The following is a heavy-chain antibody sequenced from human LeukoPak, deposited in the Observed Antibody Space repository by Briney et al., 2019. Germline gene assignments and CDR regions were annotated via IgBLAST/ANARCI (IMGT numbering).Heavy chain of an antibody. Sequence: SETLSLTCTVSGGSISSYYWSCIRQPPGKGLEWIGYIYYSGSTNYNPSLKSRVTISVDTSKNQFSLKLSSVTAADTAVYYCASNYYGSGRQDYWGQGTLVTVSS. CDR2: IYYSGST. CDR3: ASNYYGSGRQDY. J-gene: IGHJ4*02. V-gene: IGHV4-59*01. CDR1: GGSISSYY. D-gene: IGHD3-10*01.